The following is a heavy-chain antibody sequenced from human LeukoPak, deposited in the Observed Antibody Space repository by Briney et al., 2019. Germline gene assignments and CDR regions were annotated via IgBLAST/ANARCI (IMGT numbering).Heavy chain of an antibody. J-gene: IGHJ3*02. CDR2: ISGSGIST. CDR1: GFTFTDYG. Sequence: GGSLRLSCAAAGFTFTDYGMNWVRQAPGKGREWVSGISGSGISTYYADSVKGRFTISRDNSKNTLYLQMNRLRVEDTAVYYCAKSWNYYDSSGDDALDIWGQGTMVTVSS. V-gene: IGHV3-23*01. CDR3: AKSWNYYDSSGDDALDI. D-gene: IGHD3-22*01.